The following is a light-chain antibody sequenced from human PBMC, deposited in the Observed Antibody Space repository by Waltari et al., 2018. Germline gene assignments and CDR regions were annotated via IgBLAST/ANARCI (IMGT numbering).Light chain of an antibody. V-gene: IGKV3-20*01. CDR2: GAS. CDR3: QQYGSSPPSLT. J-gene: IGKJ4*02. CDR1: QSVSSSY. Sequence: IVLTQSPGTLSLSHGERATLSCRASQSVSSSYLARYQPKPVQAPRLLIYGASSRATGIPDRFSGSGSGTDFTLTISRLEPEDFAVYYCQQYGSSPPSLTFGGGTKVEIK.